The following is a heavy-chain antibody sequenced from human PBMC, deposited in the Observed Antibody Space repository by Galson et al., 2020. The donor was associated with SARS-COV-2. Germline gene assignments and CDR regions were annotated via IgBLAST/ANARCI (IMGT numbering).Heavy chain of an antibody. CDR1: GLTFSFYA. CDR3: AKNKRDLLDAFEI. D-gene: IGHD1-26*01. J-gene: IGHJ3*02. V-gene: IGHV3-23*01. Sequence: GRSLRLSCGASGLTFSFYAMSWVRQAPGKGLEWVSVISGSGDSTYYVDSVKGRFTISRDNSKNTLFLQMNSLRAEDTAVYYCAKNKRDLLDAFEIWGQGTMVTVSS. CDR2: ISGSGDST.